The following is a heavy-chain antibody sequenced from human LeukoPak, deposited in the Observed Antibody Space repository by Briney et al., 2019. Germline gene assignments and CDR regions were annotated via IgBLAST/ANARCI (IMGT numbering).Heavy chain of an antibody. CDR1: GFAFSSYA. V-gene: IGHV3-30-3*01. CDR2: ISHDGSKK. Sequence: GGSLRLSCAASGFAFSSYAVHWVRQAPGKGLECVAVISHDGSKKYYADFVKGRFTISRDNSKNTLYLHMNSLIPEDTAVYFCAREGLYSGSASSDLDYWGQGTLVTVSS. CDR3: AREGLYSGSASSDLDY. J-gene: IGHJ4*02. D-gene: IGHD3-10*01.